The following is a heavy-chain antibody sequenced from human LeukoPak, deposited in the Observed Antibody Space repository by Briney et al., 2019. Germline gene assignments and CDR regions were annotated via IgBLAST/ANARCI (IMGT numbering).Heavy chain of an antibody. J-gene: IGHJ4*02. CDR2: IYYSGSP. D-gene: IGHD5-18*01. CDR1: GGSISSSY. Sequence: SETLSLTCTVSGGSISSSYWSWIRQPPGQGLEWIGYIYYSGSPNYNPSLKSRVTISVDTSKNQFSLKLSSVTAADTAVYYCARDKYSYGSGPFDYWGQGTLVTVSS. CDR3: ARDKYSYGSGPFDY. V-gene: IGHV4-59*01.